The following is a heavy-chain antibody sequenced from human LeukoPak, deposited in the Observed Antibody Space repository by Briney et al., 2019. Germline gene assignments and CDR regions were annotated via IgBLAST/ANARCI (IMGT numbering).Heavy chain of an antibody. V-gene: IGHV1-24*01. CDR2: FDPEDGEP. CDR3: ATGTDSSGYNLDY. CDR1: GYTLTELS. D-gene: IGHD3-22*01. J-gene: IGHJ4*02. Sequence: GASVKVSCTVSGYTLTELSMHWVRQAPGKGHEWMGGFDPEDGEPIYAQKFQGTVTMTEDTSTDTAYMELSSLRSEDTAVYYCATGTDSSGYNLDYWGQGTLVTVSS.